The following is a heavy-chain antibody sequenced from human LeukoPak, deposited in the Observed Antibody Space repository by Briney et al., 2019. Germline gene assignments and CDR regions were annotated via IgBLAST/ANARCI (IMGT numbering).Heavy chain of an antibody. CDR3: ARLLYDSSGYYWLWDAFDI. CDR1: GGSISSYS. CDR2: IYTSGST. J-gene: IGHJ3*02. V-gene: IGHV4-4*09. Sequence: SETLSLTCTVSGGSISSYSWSWIRQPPGKGREWIGYIYTSGSTNYNPSLKSRVTISGDTSKNQFSLKLSSVTAADTAVYYCARLLYDSSGYYWLWDAFDIWGQGTMVTVSS. D-gene: IGHD3-22*01.